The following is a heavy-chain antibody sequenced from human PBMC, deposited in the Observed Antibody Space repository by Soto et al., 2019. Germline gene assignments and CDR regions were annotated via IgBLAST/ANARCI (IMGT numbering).Heavy chain of an antibody. CDR2: IHPDYSDT. V-gene: IGHV5-51*01. CDR1: GYSFGHYW. D-gene: IGHD3-9*01. Sequence: GESLKISCKGSGYSFGHYWIAWVRQTPGKGLEWMGLIHPDYSDTRYSPSFQGQVTISADKSVNTAYLQWNNLKASDTAIYYCARRANDDVLTGYYFDSWGQGALVTVSS. CDR3: ARRANDDVLTGYYFDS. J-gene: IGHJ4*02.